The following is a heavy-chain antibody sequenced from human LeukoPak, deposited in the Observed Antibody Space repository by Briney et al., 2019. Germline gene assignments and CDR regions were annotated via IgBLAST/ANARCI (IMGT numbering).Heavy chain of an antibody. V-gene: IGHV3-74*01. J-gene: IGHJ4*02. CDR1: GMTLRNYW. D-gene: IGHD2-15*01. CDR2: INGDGSLI. CDR3: ARDLRLTWV. Sequence: GGSLRLSCAASGMTLRNYWMHWVRQAPGKGLVWVSRINGDGSLIGYADSVKGRFTISRDNAKNSLYLQMNSLRAEDTAVYYCARDLRLTWVGGQGTLVTVSS.